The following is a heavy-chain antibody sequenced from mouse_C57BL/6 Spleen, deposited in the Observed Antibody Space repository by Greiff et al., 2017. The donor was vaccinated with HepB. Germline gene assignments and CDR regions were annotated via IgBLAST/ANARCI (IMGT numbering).Heavy chain of an antibody. Sequence: VQLVESGPGLVQPSQSLSITCTVSGFSLTSYGVHWVRQSPGKGLEWLGVIWRGGSTDYNAAFMSRLSITKDNSKSQVFFKMNSLQADDTAIYYCAKNYYYGKGAWFAYWGQGTLVTVSA. CDR1: GFSLTSYG. J-gene: IGHJ3*01. V-gene: IGHV2-5*01. CDR2: IWRGGST. CDR3: AKNYYYGKGAWFAY. D-gene: IGHD1-1*01.